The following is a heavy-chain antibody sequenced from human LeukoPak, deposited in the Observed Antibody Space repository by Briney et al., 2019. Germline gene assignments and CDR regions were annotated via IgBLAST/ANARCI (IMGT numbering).Heavy chain of an antibody. CDR1: GFTFDDYA. D-gene: IGHD6-6*01. CDR3: AKDSSSLEADAFDI. Sequence: GGSLRLSCAASGFTFDDYAMHWVRQAPGKGLEWVSGISWNSGSIGYADSVKGRFTISGDNAKNSLYLQMNSLRAEDTALYYCAKDSSSLEADAFDIWGQGTMVTVSS. CDR2: ISWNSGSI. V-gene: IGHV3-9*01. J-gene: IGHJ3*02.